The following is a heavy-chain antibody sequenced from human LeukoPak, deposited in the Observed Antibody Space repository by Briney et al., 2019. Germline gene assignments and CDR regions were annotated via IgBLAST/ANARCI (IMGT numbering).Heavy chain of an antibody. Sequence: ASVKVSCKASGGTFSSYAISWVRQAPGQGLEWMGGIIPIFGTANYAQKFQGRVTITTDESTSTAYMELRSLRSDDTAVYYCARDLRSLYCSGGSCYSHYYGMDVWGQGTTVTVSS. V-gene: IGHV1-69*05. CDR2: IIPIFGTA. CDR1: GGTFSSYA. D-gene: IGHD2-15*01. J-gene: IGHJ6*02. CDR3: ARDLRSLYCSGGSCYSHYYGMDV.